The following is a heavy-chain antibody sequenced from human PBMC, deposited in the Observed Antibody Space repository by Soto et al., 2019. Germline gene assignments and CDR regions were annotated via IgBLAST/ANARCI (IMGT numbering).Heavy chain of an antibody. V-gene: IGHV3-13*01. CDR1: GFTLSTYD. Sequence: PGGSLRLSCAASGFTLSTYDMHWVRQATGKGLEWVAALSYAGDTYYPGSVKGRFTVSREGAKNSLYLQMNSLTAGDTAVYYCAQGPHPASGYYYMDVWGKGTTVTVSS. CDR3: AQGPHPASGYYYMDV. CDR2: LSYAGDT. D-gene: IGHD3-10*01. J-gene: IGHJ6*03.